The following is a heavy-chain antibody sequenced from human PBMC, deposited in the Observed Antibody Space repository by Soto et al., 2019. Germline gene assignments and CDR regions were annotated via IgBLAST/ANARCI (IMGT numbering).Heavy chain of an antibody. CDR2: MDPNSGVS. CDR3: ARTRKFDFWRKGLDV. J-gene: IGHJ6*02. V-gene: IGHV1-8*01. D-gene: IGHD3-3*01. CDR1: GYTFTSND. Sequence: QVQLVQSGAEVKKPGASVRVSCKASGYTFTSNDITWVRQAPGQGLEWMGWMDPNSGVSGYAQRFQGIVTMTRNASITTAHMELSSLTSEDTAVYYCARTRKFDFWRKGLDVWGQGTTVTVSS.